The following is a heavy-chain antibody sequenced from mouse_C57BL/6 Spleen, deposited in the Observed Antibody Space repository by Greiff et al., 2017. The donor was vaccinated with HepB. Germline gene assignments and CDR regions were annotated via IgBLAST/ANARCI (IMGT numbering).Heavy chain of an antibody. Sequence: QVQLQQPGAELVKPGASVKLSCKASGYTFTSYWMQWVKQRPGQGLEWIGEIDPSDSYTNYNQKFKGKATLTGDTSSSTAYMQLSSLTSEDSAVYYCARSFITTGYFDVWGTGTTVTVSS. CDR3: ARSFITTGYFDV. CDR1: GYTFTSYW. J-gene: IGHJ1*03. D-gene: IGHD1-1*01. CDR2: IDPSDSYT. V-gene: IGHV1-50*01.